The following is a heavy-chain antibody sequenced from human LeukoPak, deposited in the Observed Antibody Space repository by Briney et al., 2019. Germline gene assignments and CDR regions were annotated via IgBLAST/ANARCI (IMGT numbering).Heavy chain of an antibody. CDR2: INLSGST. V-gene: IGHV4-34*01. CDR3: ARGQPGGYYDFWSGYYTDAFDI. D-gene: IGHD3-3*01. J-gene: IGHJ3*02. CDR1: GGSFSGYY. Sequence: SETLSLTCAVYGGSFSGYYWSWIRQPPGKGLEWIGEINLSGSTNYNPSLKSRVTISVDTSKNQFSLKLSSVTAADTAVYYCARGQPGGYYDFWSGYYTDAFDIWGQGTMVTVSS.